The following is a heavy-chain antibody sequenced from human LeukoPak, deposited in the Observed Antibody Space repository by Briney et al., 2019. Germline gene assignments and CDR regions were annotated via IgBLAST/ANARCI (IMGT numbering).Heavy chain of an antibody. CDR3: ASAVSSVKYFDY. D-gene: IGHD2/OR15-2a*01. Sequence: PGRSLRLSCAASGFTFSDYAMHWVRQAPGKGLEWVAAISYDGNNKYYADSVKGRFTISRDNSKNTMYLQMNSLRTEDTAVYYCASAVSSVKYFDYWGQGTLVTVSS. CDR2: ISYDGNNK. CDR1: GFTFSDYA. J-gene: IGHJ4*02. V-gene: IGHV3-30*04.